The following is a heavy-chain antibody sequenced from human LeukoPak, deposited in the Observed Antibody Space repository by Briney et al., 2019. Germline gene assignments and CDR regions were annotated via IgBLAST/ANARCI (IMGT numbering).Heavy chain of an antibody. J-gene: IGHJ4*02. CDR2: TKEDGTET. CDR3: AKEGRSLQTY. Sequence: GGSLRLSGAASGFMFSSNWMSWVRLAPGKGLEWVANTKEDGTETYYVDSVKGRFTISRDNAKNSLYLQMNSLRVEDTAVYYCAKEGRSLQTYWGQGTLVTVSS. CDR1: GFMFSSNW. D-gene: IGHD5-24*01. V-gene: IGHV3-7*03.